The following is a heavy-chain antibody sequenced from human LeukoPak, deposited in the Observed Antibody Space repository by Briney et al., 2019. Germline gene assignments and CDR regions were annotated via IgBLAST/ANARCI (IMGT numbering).Heavy chain of an antibody. CDR3: ARSYCSSTSCSPLGFDY. D-gene: IGHD2-2*01. CDR1: GGSISSGGYY. Sequence: SQTLSLTCTVSGGSISSGGYYWSWIRQHPGKGLEWIGYIYYSGSTYYNPSLKSRVTISVDTSKNQFSLKLSSVTAADTAWYYCARSYCSSTSCSPLGFDYWGQGTLVTVSS. V-gene: IGHV4-31*03. CDR2: IYYSGST. J-gene: IGHJ4*02.